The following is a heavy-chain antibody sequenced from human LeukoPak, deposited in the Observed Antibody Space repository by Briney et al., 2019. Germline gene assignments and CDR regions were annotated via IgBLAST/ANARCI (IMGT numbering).Heavy chain of an antibody. CDR2: IKQDGSEK. V-gene: IGHV3-7*01. CDR3: ARARTRYSGSYGGAFDI. J-gene: IGHJ3*02. D-gene: IGHD1-26*01. Sequence: PGGSLSLSWAASGFTFCSYWMSWVRQAPGKGLEWVANIKQDGSEKYYVDSVKGRFTISRDNAKNSLYLQMNSLRAEDTAVYYCARARTRYSGSYGGAFDIWGQGTMVIVSS. CDR1: GFTFCSYW.